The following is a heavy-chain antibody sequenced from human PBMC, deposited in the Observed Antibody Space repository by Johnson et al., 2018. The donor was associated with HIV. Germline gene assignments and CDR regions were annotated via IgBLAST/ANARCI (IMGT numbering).Heavy chain of an antibody. D-gene: IGHD3-10*01. CDR1: GFTFSSYG. CDR2: ISYNGSTK. CDR3: AKSTQANILRESGPYGAFDI. J-gene: IGHJ3*02. V-gene: IGHV3-30*18. Sequence: QVQLVESGGGVVQPGRSLRLSCAASGFTFSSYGMHWVRQAPGKGLEWVAVISYNGSTKYSADSVKGRFTISRDNAKNTLNVQMNSLRAEDTAVYYCAKSTQANILRESGPYGAFDIWGQGTMVTVSS.